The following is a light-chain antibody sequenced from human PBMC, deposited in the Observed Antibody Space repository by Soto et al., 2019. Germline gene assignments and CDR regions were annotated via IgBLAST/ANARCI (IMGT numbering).Light chain of an antibody. J-gene: IGKJ5*01. Sequence: EIVLTQSPATLSLSPGERPTLPCSASQSVSSYLAWYQQKPGQAPRLLIYDASNRATGIPARFSGSGSGTDFTLTISSLEPEDFAVYYCQQRSNWPPITFGQGTRLEIK. CDR2: DAS. V-gene: IGKV3-11*01. CDR3: QQRSNWPPIT. CDR1: QSVSSY.